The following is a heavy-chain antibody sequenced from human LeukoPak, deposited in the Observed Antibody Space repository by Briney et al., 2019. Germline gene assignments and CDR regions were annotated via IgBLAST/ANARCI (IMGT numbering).Heavy chain of an antibody. CDR3: ATDRPHWAFDS. CDR1: GFSFSTSH. Sequence: GGSLRLSCAASGFSFSTSHMNWVRQAPGKGLEWASYISSGRSAIYYTDSVRGRFTISRDNAKSSLYLQMNSLRDEDTAIYYCATDRPHWAFDSWGQGTLVTVSS. V-gene: IGHV3-48*02. CDR2: ISSGRSAI. D-gene: IGHD7-27*01. J-gene: IGHJ4*02.